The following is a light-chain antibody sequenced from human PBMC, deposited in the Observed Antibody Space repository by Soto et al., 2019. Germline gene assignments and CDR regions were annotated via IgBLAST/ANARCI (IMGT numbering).Light chain of an antibody. J-gene: IGKJ4*01. CDR3: QQHNNWPLT. CDR1: QSVSTN. CDR2: GAS. V-gene: IGKV3-15*01. Sequence: EIVMTQSPATLSVSPGERAAISCRASQSVSTNVAWYQQKLGQAPRLLIHGASTRATGIPDRFSGSGSGTEFTLTISSLQSEDFAVYFCQQHNNWPLTFGGGTKVEIK.